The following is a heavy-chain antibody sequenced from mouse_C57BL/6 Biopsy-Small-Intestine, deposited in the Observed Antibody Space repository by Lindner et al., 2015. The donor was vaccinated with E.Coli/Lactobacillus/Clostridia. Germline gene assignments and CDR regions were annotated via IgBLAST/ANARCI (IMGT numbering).Heavy chain of an antibody. Sequence: VQLQESGPGLAKPSQTLSLTCSVTGYSITSDYWNWTRKFPGNKLEYMGYISYSGSTYYNPSLKSRISITRDTSKNQYYLQLNSVTTEDTATYYCARWDYYSNHFDYWGQGTTLTVSS. CDR3: ARWDYYSNHFDY. J-gene: IGHJ2*01. D-gene: IGHD2-5*01. V-gene: IGHV3-8*01. CDR1: GYSITSDY. CDR2: ISYSGST.